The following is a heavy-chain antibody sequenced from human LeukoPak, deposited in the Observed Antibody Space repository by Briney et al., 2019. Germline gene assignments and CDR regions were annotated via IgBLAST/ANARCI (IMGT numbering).Heavy chain of an antibody. J-gene: IGHJ4*02. CDR2: INPNSGGT. D-gene: IGHD3-22*01. V-gene: IGHV1-2*02. Sequence: ASVKVSCKASGYTFTGYYMHWVRQAPGQGLEWMGWINPNSGGTNYAQKFQGRVTMTRDTSISTAYMELSRLRSDDTAVYYCAIFCYDSSGRTNYLDYWGQGTLVTVSS. CDR3: AIFCYDSSGRTNYLDY. CDR1: GYTFTGYY.